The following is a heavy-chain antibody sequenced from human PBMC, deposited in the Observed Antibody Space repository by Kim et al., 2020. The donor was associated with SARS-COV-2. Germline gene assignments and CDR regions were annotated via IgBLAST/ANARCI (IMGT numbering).Heavy chain of an antibody. CDR2: IYYSGST. V-gene: IGHV4-39*07. Sequence: SETLSLTCTVSGGSISSSSYYWGWIRQPPGKGLEWIGSIYYSGSTYYNPSLKSRVTISVDTSKNQFSLKLSSVTAADTAVYYCARDSSGWLRFYYYYYGMDVWGQGTTVTVSS. CDR1: GGSISSSSYY. D-gene: IGHD5-12*01. J-gene: IGHJ6*02. CDR3: ARDSSGWLRFYYYYYGMDV.